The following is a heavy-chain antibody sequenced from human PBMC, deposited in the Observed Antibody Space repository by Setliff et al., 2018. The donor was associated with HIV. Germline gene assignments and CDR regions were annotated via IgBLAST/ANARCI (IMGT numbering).Heavy chain of an antibody. CDR2: IYYSGST. V-gene: IGHV4-59*01. CDR1: GGSISSYY. J-gene: IGHJ4*02. CDR3: ARGVRGVIIDWYYFDY. Sequence: SETLSLTCTDSGGSISSYYWSWIRQPPGKGLEWIGYIYYSGSTNYNPSLKSRVTISVDTSKNQFSLKLSSVTAADTAVYYCARGVRGVIIDWYYFDYWGQGTLVTVS. D-gene: IGHD3-10*01.